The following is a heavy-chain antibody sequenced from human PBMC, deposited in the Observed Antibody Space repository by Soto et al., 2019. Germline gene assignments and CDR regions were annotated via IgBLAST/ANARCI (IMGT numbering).Heavy chain of an antibody. CDR3: ARDSGIVVVVAAPDAFDI. V-gene: IGHV3-21*01. Sequence: PGGSLRLSCAASGFTFSSYSMNWVRQAPGKGLEWVSSISSSSSYIYYADSVKGRFTISRDNAKNSLYLQMNSLRAEDTAVYYCARDSGIVVVVAAPDAFDIWGQGTMVTVSS. CDR2: ISSSSSYI. J-gene: IGHJ3*02. D-gene: IGHD2-15*01. CDR1: GFTFSSYS.